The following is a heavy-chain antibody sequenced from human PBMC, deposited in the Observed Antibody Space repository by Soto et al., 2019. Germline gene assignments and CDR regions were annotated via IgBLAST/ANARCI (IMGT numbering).Heavy chain of an antibody. J-gene: IGHJ5*02. D-gene: IGHD3-9*01. CDR1: GGSFSGYY. Sequence: PSETLSLTCAVYGGSFSGYYWSWIRQPPGKRLEWIGEINHSGSTNYNPSLKSRVTISVDTSKNQFSLKLSSVTAADTAVYYCARGGRGMGYFDWLSAGWFDPWGQGTLVTVSS. CDR3: ARGGRGMGYFDWLSAGWFDP. V-gene: IGHV4-34*01. CDR2: INHSGST.